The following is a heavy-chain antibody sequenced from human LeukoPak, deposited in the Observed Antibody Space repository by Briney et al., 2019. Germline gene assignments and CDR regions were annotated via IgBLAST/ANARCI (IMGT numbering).Heavy chain of an antibody. D-gene: IGHD1-7*01. J-gene: IGHJ6*03. CDR2: IYYSGST. V-gene: IGHV4-59*01. Sequence: SETQSLTCTVSGGSITSYYWSWIRQPPGKGLEWIGYIYYSGSTNYNPSLKSRVTISVDTSKNQFSLKLSSVTAADTAVYYCARVKYNWNYPLDYYYMDVWGKGTTVTVSS. CDR1: GGSITSYY. CDR3: ARVKYNWNYPLDYYYMDV.